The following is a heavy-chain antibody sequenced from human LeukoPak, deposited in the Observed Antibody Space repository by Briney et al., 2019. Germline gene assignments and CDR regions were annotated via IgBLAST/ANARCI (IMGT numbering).Heavy chain of an antibody. Sequence: GASVKVSCKASGYTFTRYYMHWVRQAPGQGLEWMGIINPSGGNANYAQKLQGRVTMTRDTSISTAYMERSRLRSDGTAVYYCARVVVAAPYNWFDPWGQGTLVTVSS. CDR1: GYTFTRYY. V-gene: IGHV1-46*04. D-gene: IGHD2-15*01. CDR2: INPSGGNA. J-gene: IGHJ5*02. CDR3: ARVVVAAPYNWFDP.